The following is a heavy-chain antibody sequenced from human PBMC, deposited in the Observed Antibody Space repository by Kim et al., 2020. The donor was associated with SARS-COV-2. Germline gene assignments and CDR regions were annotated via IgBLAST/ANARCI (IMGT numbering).Heavy chain of an antibody. CDR3: ATGGSYWLAFDI. Sequence: ASVKVSCKVSGYTLTELSMHWVRQAPGKGLEWMGGFDPEDGETIYAQKFQGRVTMTEDTSTDTAYMELSSLRSEDTAVYYCATGGSYWLAFDIWGQGTMVTVSS. CDR2: FDPEDGET. D-gene: IGHD1-26*01. J-gene: IGHJ3*02. V-gene: IGHV1-24*01. CDR1: GYTLTELS.